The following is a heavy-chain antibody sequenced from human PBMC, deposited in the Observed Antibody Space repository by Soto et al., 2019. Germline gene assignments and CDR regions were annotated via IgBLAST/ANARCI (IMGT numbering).Heavy chain of an antibody. V-gene: IGHV3-43D*03. CDR2: ISWDGGST. CDR3: AKDIGARSSGWYGYFDY. J-gene: IGHJ4*02. D-gene: IGHD6-19*01. CDR1: GFTFDDYA. Sequence: GGYLRLSCAASGFTFDDYAMHWVRQAPGKGLEWVSLISWDGGSTYYADSVKGRFTISRDNSKNSLYLQMNSLRAEDTALYYCAKDIGARSSGWYGYFDYWGQGTLVTVSS.